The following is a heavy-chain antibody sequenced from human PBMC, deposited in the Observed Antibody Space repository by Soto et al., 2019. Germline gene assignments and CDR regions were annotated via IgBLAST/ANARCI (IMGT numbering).Heavy chain of an antibody. V-gene: IGHV1-69*06. CDR1: GGTFSSYA. CDR3: ARRELLNSNWFDP. CDR2: IIPIFGTA. J-gene: IGHJ5*02. Sequence: ASVKVSCKAPGGTFSSYAISWVRQAPGQGLEWMGGIIPIFGTANYAQKFQGRVTITADKSTSTAYMELSSLRSEDTAVYYCARRELLNSNWFDPWGQGTLVTVSS. D-gene: IGHD1-26*01.